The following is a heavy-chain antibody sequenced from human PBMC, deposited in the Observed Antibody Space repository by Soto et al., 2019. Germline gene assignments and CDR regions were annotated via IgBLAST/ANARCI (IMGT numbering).Heavy chain of an antibody. CDR3: AHRRGNYYLDY. CDR1: GFSLSTSGVS. Sequence: QITLKESGPTLVKPTQTLTLTCTFSGFSLSTSGVSVGWIRQPPGKALEWLALIYWDDDKRYSPSLKSRLTITQDTSKNQVVLTMTNVDPVDTATYYCAHRRGNYYLDYWGQGTLVTVSS. CDR2: IYWDDDK. J-gene: IGHJ4*02. V-gene: IGHV2-5*02. D-gene: IGHD1-26*01.